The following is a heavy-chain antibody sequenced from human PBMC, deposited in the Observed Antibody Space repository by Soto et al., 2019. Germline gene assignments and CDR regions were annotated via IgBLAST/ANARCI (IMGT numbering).Heavy chain of an antibody. Sequence: GGSLRRSCAASGFTFSSYSMNWVRQAPGKGLEWVSSISSSSSYIYYADSVKGRFTISRDNAKNSLYLQMNSLRAEDTAVYYCARDNDPMVRGVIAHWGQGTLVTVSS. CDR3: ARDNDPMVRGVIAH. D-gene: IGHD3-10*01. V-gene: IGHV3-21*01. CDR2: ISSSSSYI. J-gene: IGHJ4*02. CDR1: GFTFSSYS.